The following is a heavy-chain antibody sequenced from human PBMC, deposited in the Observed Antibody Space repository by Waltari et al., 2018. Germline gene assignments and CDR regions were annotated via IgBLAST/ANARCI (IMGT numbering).Heavy chain of an antibody. CDR1: ISSYY. J-gene: IGHJ4*02. D-gene: IGHD4-17*01. Sequence: ISSYYWSWIRQPPGKGLEWIGYIYYSGSTNYNPSLKSRVTISVDTSKNQFSLKLSSVTAADTAVYYCARADGDYLFDYWGQGTLVTVSS. CDR3: ARADGDYLFDY. CDR2: IYYSGST. V-gene: IGHV4-59*01.